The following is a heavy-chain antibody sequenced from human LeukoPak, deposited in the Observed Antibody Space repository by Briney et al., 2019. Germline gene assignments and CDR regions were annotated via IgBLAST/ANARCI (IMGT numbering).Heavy chain of an antibody. CDR2: IYYSGST. CDR1: GGSISSSSYY. CDR3: ARQAALLLLMVIDH. J-gene: IGHJ4*02. V-gene: IGHV4-39*01. Sequence: SETLSLTCTVSGGSISSSSYYWGWIRQPPGKGLEWIGSIYYSGSTYYNPSLKSRVTISVDTSKNQFSLKLSSVTAADTAVYYCARQAALLLLMVIDHWGQGTLVTVSS. D-gene: IGHD2-8*01.